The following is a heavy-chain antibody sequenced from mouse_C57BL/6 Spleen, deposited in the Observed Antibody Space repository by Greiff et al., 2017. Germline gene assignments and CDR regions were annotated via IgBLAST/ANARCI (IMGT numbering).Heavy chain of an antibody. CDR1: GYAFTDDL. CDR3: AGSTMGTACFAY. V-gene: IGHV1-54*01. Sequence: QVQLKQSGAELVRPGTSVKVSCKASGYAFTDDLIEWVKQRPGQGLEWIGVIDPGSGGTDYNEKFKGKATLTADKSSSTAYMQLSSLTSEDSAVYFCAGSTMGTACFAYWGQGTLVTVSA. CDR2: IDPGSGGT. D-gene: IGHD2-2*01. J-gene: IGHJ3*01.